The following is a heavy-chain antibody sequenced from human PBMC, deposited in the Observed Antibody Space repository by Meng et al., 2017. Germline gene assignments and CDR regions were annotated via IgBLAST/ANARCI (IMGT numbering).Heavy chain of an antibody. CDR2: ISSNGGST. D-gene: IGHD2-15*01. Sequence: GESLKISCAASGFTFSSYAMHWVRQAPGKGLEYVSAISSNGGSTYYANSVKGRFTISRDNSKNTLYLQMGSLRAEDMAVYYSARYACSGGSCYADYWGQGTLVTVSS. CDR1: GFTFSSYA. CDR3: ARYACSGGSCYADY. J-gene: IGHJ4*02. V-gene: IGHV3-64*01.